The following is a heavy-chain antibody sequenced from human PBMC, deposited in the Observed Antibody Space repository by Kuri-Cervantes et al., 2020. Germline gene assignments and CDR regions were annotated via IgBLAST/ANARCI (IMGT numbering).Heavy chain of an antibody. Sequence: GGSLRLSCAASGFTFSNAWMSWVRQAPGKGLEWVSIITENGGRTLYAESVKGRLTISRDDSRNTLYLQMNSLRAEDTAVYYCAKDPSLYYYYMDVWGKGTTVTVSS. CDR2: ITENGGRT. CDR1: GFTFSNAW. D-gene: IGHD6-6*01. V-gene: IGHV3-23*01. J-gene: IGHJ6*03. CDR3: AKDPSLYYYYMDV.